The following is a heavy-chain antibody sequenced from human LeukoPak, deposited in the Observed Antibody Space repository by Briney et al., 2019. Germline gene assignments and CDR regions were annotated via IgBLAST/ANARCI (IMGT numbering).Heavy chain of an antibody. Sequence: GGSLKISFKGSGYSFTSYWISWVRQMPGKGLGWRGRIDPSDSYTNYSPSFQGHVTISADKSISTAYLQWSSLKASDTAMYYCARHEDIVVVVAATPSFDYWGQGTLVTVSS. J-gene: IGHJ4*02. CDR1: GYSFTSYW. CDR3: ARHEDIVVVVAATPSFDY. V-gene: IGHV5-10-1*01. D-gene: IGHD2-15*01. CDR2: IDPSDSYT.